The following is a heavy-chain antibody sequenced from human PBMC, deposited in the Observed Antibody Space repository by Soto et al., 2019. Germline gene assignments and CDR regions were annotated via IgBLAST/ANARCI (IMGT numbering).Heavy chain of an antibody. CDR3: VKQPASIRTFVY. J-gene: IGHJ4*02. CDR2: ISYDGSNK. CDR1: GFTFSSYA. V-gene: IGHV3-30-3*02. D-gene: IGHD2-2*01. Sequence: GGSLRLYCAASGFTFSSYAMHWVRQAPGKGLEWVAVISYDGSNKYYADSVKGRFTISRDNSKNTLYLQMNSLRAEDTAVYYCVKQPASIRTFVYWGQGALFTVSS.